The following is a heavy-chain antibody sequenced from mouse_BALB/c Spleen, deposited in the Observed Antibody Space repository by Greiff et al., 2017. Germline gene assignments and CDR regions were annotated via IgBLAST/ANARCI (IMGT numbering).Heavy chain of an antibody. Sequence: EVKLVESGGGLVQPGGSLRLSCATSGFTFTDYYMSWVRQPPGKALEWLGFIRNKANGYTTEYSASVKGRFTISRDNSQSILYLHMNTLRAEDRATYYCARREYYGSSDFDYWGQGTTLTGSS. CDR1: GFTFTDYY. CDR2: IRNKANGYTT. CDR3: ARREYYGSSDFDY. V-gene: IGHV7-3*02. D-gene: IGHD1-1*01. J-gene: IGHJ2*01.